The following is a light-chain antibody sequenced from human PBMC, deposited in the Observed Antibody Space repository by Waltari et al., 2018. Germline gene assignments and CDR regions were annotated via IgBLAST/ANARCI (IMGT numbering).Light chain of an antibody. J-gene: IGLJ2*01. V-gene: IGLV2-14*03. CDR2: DVN. Sequence: SALTQPDSVSGSPGQSITISCSGISSDSGGYEYVSWYQQHPGKAPKVIIYDVNNRPSGVSTRFSGCESGSSASLTISGLQAEDEADYYCSSFTSSTTGIFGGGTKVTVL. CDR3: SSFTSSTTGI. CDR1: SSDSGGYEY.